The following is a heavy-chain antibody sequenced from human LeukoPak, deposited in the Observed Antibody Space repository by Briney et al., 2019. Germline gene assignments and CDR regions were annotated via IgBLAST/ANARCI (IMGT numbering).Heavy chain of an antibody. D-gene: IGHD3-3*01. V-gene: IGHV5-51*01. CDR2: IYPGDSDT. CDR1: GYRFTNYW. Sequence: GDSLKISCKGSGYRFTNYWIGWVRQMPGKGLEWMGIIYPGDSDTRYSPSFQGQVTISADKSISTAYLQWSSLKASDTAMYYCARRQRYDFWSGTDGYGMDVWGQGTTVTVSS. J-gene: IGHJ6*02. CDR3: ARRQRYDFWSGTDGYGMDV.